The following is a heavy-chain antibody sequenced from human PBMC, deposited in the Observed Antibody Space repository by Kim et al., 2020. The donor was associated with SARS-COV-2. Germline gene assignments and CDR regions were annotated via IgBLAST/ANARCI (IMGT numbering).Heavy chain of an antibody. Sequence: SETLSLTCTVSGGSISSGGYYWSWIRQHPGKGLEWIGYIYYSGSTYYNPSLKIRVTISVDTSKNQFSLKLSSVTAADTAVYYCARARGIRYLVVVAIGAFDLWGQGTMVPVSS. D-gene: IGHD2-15*01. CDR3: ARARGIRYLVVVAIGAFDL. V-gene: IGHV4-31*03. CDR1: GGSISSGGYY. CDR2: IYYSGST. J-gene: IGHJ3*01.